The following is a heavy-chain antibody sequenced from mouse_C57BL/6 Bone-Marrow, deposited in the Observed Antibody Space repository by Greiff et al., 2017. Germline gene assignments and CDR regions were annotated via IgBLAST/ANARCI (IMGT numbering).Heavy chain of an antibody. CDR1: GYTFTGYN. CDR3: AITTVLATLDFDY. D-gene: IGHD1-1*01. Sequence: VQLQQSGPELVKPGASVKMSCKASGYTFTGYNMPWVKQSPGKSLEWIGYINPNNGGTSYNQKFKGKATLTVNKSSSTAYMELRSLTSEDSAVYYCAITTVLATLDFDYWGQGTTLTVSS. V-gene: IGHV1-22*01. CDR2: INPNNGGT. J-gene: IGHJ2*01.